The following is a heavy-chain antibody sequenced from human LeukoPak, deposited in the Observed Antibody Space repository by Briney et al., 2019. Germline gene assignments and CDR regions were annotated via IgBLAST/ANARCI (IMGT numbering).Heavy chain of an antibody. CDR3: ASRGYSGYEPFDY. CDR1: GGSISSYY. CDR2: IYYSGST. J-gene: IGHJ4*02. V-gene: IGHV4-59*12. Sequence: PSETLSLTCTVSGGSISSYYWSWIRQPPGKGLEWIGYIYYSGSTNYNPSLKSRVTISVDTSKNQFSLKLSSVTAADTAVYYCASRGYSGYEPFDYWGQGTLVTVSS. D-gene: IGHD5-12*01.